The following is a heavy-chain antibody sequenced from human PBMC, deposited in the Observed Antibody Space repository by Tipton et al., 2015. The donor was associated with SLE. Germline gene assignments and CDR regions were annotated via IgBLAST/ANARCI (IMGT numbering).Heavy chain of an antibody. CDR3: TIFGVAKGFDI. D-gene: IGHD3-3*01. J-gene: IGHJ3*02. V-gene: IGHV3-11*01. Sequence: SLRLSCAASGFTFSDYYMSWIRQAPGKGLEWVSYISSSGSTIYYADSVKGRFTISRDNSKNTLYLQMNSLRAEDTAVYYATIFGVAKGFDIWGQGTMVTVSS. CDR2: ISSSGSTI. CDR1: GFTFSDYY.